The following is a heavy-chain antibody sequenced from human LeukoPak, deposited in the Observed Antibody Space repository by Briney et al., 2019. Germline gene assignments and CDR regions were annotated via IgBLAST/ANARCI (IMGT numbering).Heavy chain of an antibody. D-gene: IGHD1-26*01. CDR1: GFTLSDSA. Sequence: GGSLKLSCAASGFTLSDSAIHWVRQASGKGLEWVGLIDRPAKSYATAYGASVGGRFTISRDDSKNTAYLQMDSLKTEDTALYYCTRDRGTYNWLDPWGPGTPVTVSS. CDR3: TRDRGTYNWLDP. CDR2: IDRPAKSYAT. V-gene: IGHV3-73*01. J-gene: IGHJ5*02.